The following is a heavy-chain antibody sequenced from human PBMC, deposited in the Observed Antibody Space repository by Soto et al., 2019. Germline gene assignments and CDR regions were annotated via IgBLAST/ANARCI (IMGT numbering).Heavy chain of an antibody. D-gene: IGHD2-15*01. CDR1: GFSVSTSGVG. CDR3: AHKGGRGAGMDV. J-gene: IGHJ6*02. CDR2: IYWDDDK. Sequence: QITLKESGPTLVKPTQTLTLTCTFSGFSVSTSGVGVAWIRQPPGKALEWLALIYWDDDKRYSPFLQSRVTIPKDTSKIQVVLTMTNMDPGDTATYYCAHKGGRGAGMDVVGQGTTVTVSS. V-gene: IGHV2-5*02.